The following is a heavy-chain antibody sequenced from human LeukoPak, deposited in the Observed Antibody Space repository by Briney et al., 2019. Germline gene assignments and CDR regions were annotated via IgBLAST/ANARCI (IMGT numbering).Heavy chain of an antibody. CDR1: GFTFSSYA. CDR2: ITGSGGST. CDR3: AKDAVRAVYCSGSGCSTYDY. D-gene: IGHD2-15*01. J-gene: IGHJ4*02. Sequence: SGGSLRLSCAASGFTFSSYAMSWVRQAPGKGLEWVSFITGSGGSTYYVDSVKGRFTISRDNSKNTLYLQMNSLRAEDTAIYYCAKDAVRAVYCSGSGCSTYDYWGQGTLVTVSS. V-gene: IGHV3-23*01.